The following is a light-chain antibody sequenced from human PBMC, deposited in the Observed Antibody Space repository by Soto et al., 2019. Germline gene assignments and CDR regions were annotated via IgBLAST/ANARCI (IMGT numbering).Light chain of an antibody. J-gene: IGLJ1*01. CDR3: SSYTSSSTYV. CDR2: YVS. V-gene: IGLV2-14*01. Sequence: QSALTQPASVSGSLGQSIIIPCPGTSSDVGGYNYVSLYQQHPGKAPKLMIYYVSNRPAGVSNRFSGSKSGNTASLTISGLQAEDEAAYYCSSYTSSSTYVFGTATKVTVL. CDR1: SSDVGGYNY.